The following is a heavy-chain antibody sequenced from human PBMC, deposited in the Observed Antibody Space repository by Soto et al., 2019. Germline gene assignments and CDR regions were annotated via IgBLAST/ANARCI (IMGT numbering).Heavy chain of an antibody. Sequence: SVKVSCKASGYTFTYRYLRWVRQAPGQALEWMGWITPFNGNTNYAQKFQDRVTITRDRSMSTAYMELSSLRSEDTAMYYCASARPEYYYYYGMDVWGQGTTVTVSS. CDR2: ITPFNGNT. CDR3: ASARPEYYYYYGMDV. CDR1: GYTFTYRY. J-gene: IGHJ6*02. D-gene: IGHD6-6*01. V-gene: IGHV1-45*02.